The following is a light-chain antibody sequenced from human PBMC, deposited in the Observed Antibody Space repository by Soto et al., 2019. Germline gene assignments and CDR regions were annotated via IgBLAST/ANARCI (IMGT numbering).Light chain of an antibody. CDR1: RDVGSD. CDR3: LQDYGDSWT. J-gene: IGKJ1*01. V-gene: IGKV1-6*01. CDR2: AAS. Sequence: QMTQSPTSLSASVGEKIIITCRASRDVGSDVSWYQQKPGQAPKLLIYAASNLYTGVPSRFSGSRSGTEFTLTISSLQPEDFASYYCLQDYGDSWTFGQGTKVEIE.